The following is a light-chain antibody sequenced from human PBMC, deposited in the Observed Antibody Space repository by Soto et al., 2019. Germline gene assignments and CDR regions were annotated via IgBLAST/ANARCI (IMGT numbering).Light chain of an antibody. CDR1: SSNIGAGYG. CDR2: GNN. CDR3: QSYDSSLSAPYV. J-gene: IGLJ1*01. V-gene: IGLV1-40*01. Sequence: VLTQPPSVSGAPGQRVTISCTGSSSNIGAGYGVNWYQHLPGTAPKLLIYGNNNRPSGVPDRFSASKSGPSASLAITGLQADDEADYYCQSYDSSLSAPYVFGTGTKVTVL.